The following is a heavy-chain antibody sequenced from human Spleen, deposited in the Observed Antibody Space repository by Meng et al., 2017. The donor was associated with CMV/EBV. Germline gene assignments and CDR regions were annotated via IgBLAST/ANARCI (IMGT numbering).Heavy chain of an antibody. CDR1: GSTFTGHY. CDR2: INPDNGVT. V-gene: IGHV1-2*02. CDR3: AKSMNTYSTSSLCDY. Sequence: SGSTFTGHYLHWVRQAPGQGLEWMGWINPDNGVTNYAQKFQGRVTMTRDTSISTAYMELSRLRADDTAVYYCAKSMNTYSTSSLCDYWGRGTLVTVSS. J-gene: IGHJ4*02. D-gene: IGHD2/OR15-2a*01.